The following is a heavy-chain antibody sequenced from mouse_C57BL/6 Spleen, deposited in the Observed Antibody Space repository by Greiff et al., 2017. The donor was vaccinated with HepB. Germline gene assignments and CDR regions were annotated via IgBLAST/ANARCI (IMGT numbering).Heavy chain of an antibody. V-gene: IGHV1-80*01. D-gene: IGHD1-1*01. J-gene: IGHJ4*01. CDR1: GYAFSSYW. Sequence: VQLVESGAELVKPGASVKISCKASGYAFSSYWMNWVKQRPGKGLEWIGQIYPGDGDTNYNGKFKGKATLTADKSSSTAYMQLSSLTSEDSAVYFCARSSYYGSSYDAMDYWGQGTSVTVSS. CDR2: IYPGDGDT. CDR3: ARSSYYGSSYDAMDY.